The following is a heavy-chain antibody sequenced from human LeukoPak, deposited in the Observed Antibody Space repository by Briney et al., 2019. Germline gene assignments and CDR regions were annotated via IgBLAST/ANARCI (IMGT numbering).Heavy chain of an antibody. D-gene: IGHD2-15*01. CDR2: IYSGGST. J-gene: IGHJ4*02. CDR3: ARDFYCSGGSCYSGFDY. Sequence: GGSLRLSCAASGFTFSSYAMSWVRQAPGKGLEWVSVIYSGGSTYYADSVKGRFTISRDNSKNTLYLQMNSLRAEDTAVYYCARDFYCSGGSCYSGFDYWGQGTLVTVSS. CDR1: GFTFSSYA. V-gene: IGHV3-66*01.